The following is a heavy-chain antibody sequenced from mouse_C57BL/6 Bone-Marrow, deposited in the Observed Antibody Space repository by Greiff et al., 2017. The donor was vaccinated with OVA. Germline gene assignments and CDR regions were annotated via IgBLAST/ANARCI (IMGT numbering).Heavy chain of an antibody. D-gene: IGHD1-1*01. J-gene: IGHJ4*01. V-gene: IGHV3-3*01. Sequence: EVQLVESGPSLVRPSQTLSLTCTVTGFSINSDCYWIWIRQFPGNKLEYIGYTFYSGITYYNPSLESRTYITRDTSKNQFSLKLSSVTTEDTATYYCARGYYYGRDYYAMDYWGQGTSVTVSS. CDR2: TFYSGIT. CDR3: ARGYYYGRDYYAMDY. CDR1: GFSINSDCY.